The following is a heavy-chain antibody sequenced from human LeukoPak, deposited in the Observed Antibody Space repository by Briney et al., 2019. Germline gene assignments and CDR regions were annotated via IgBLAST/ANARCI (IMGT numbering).Heavy chain of an antibody. J-gene: IGHJ4*02. Sequence: GGSLRLSCAASGFTFSDFWIHWVRQAPGKGPEWLSRTSKDGSHTVYADSAKGRFTASRDNTKNTTDLEVTNLRPEDTAVYYCTRGGYSGSYYRFSWGQGTPVTVAS. V-gene: IGHV3-74*01. CDR3: TRGGYSGSYYRFS. D-gene: IGHD5-18*01. CDR2: TSKDGSHT. CDR1: GFTFSDFW.